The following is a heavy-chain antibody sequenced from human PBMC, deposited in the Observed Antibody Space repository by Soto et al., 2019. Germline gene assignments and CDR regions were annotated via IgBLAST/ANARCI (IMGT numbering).Heavy chain of an antibody. J-gene: IGHJ3*02. Sequence: QVQLQESGPGLVKPSETQSLTCTVSGGSISTYYWSWIRQPPGKGLEWIGYIYYSGSTNYNPSLKSRVTISVDTSKDQFSLKLTSVTAADTAVYYCARRPFLIDPKHAFDIWGQGTMVTVSS. CDR2: IYYSGST. CDR1: GGSISTYY. CDR3: ARRPFLIDPKHAFDI. V-gene: IGHV4-59*08.